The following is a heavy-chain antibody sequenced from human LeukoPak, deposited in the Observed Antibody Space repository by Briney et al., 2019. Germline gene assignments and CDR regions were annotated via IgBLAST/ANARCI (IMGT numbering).Heavy chain of an antibody. D-gene: IGHD6-6*01. CDR2: IRSKAYGGTT. J-gene: IGHJ4*02. CDR1: GFTFGDYA. V-gene: IGHV3-49*04. CDR3: TGSYSSLGY. Sequence: PGGSLRLSCTASGFTFGDYAMSWVRQAPGKGLEWVGFIRSKAYGGTTEYAASVKGRFTISRDDSKSIAYLQMNSLKTEDTAVYYCTGSYSSLGYWGQGTLVTVS.